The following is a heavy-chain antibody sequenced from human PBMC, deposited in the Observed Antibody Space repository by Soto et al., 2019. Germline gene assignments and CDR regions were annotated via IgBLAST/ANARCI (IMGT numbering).Heavy chain of an antibody. Sequence: EVQLLDSGGRLVQPGGSLRLSCAAFGFSFSIYAMNWVRQAPGKGLEWVSGISGGGGSTYYADSVKGRFTISRDNSKNTLYLQMNSLRVEDTAVYYCAKDPTSYDSSAQFDSWGQGTLFTVSS. CDR2: ISGGGGST. CDR1: GFSFSIYA. CDR3: AKDPTSYDSSAQFDS. V-gene: IGHV3-23*01. D-gene: IGHD3-22*01. J-gene: IGHJ4*02.